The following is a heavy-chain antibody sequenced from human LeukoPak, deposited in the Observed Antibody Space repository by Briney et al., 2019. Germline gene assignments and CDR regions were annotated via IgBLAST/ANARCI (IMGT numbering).Heavy chain of an antibody. V-gene: IGHV3-64D*06. D-gene: IGHD3-10*01. J-gene: IGHJ4*02. CDR3: VKGGLWFGDSDFDY. CDR2: ISSNGGST. CDR1: GFTFSSYD. Sequence: GGSLRLSCAAYGFTFSSYDMHWVRQAQGKGLEYVSAISSNGGSTYYADYVKGRFTISRDNSKNTLYLQMSSLRAEDTAVYYCVKGGLWFGDSDFDYWGQGTLVTVSS.